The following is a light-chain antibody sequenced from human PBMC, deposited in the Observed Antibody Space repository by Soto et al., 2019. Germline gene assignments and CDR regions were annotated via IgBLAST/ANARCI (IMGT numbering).Light chain of an antibody. CDR2: GVS. V-gene: IGKV3-11*01. J-gene: IGKJ2*01. CDR3: QQRNRWPPVYT. Sequence: EIVLTQSPATLSLSPGERATLSCRTSQSAGSYLAWYQHRPGQAPRLLIYGVSNRATGIPARFSGSGSGTDFALTISSLEPEDFAVYYCQQRNRWPPVYTFGQGTKLEI. CDR1: QSAGSY.